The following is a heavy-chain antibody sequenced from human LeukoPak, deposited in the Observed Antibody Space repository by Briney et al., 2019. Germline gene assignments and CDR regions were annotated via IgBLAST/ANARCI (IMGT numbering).Heavy chain of an antibody. Sequence: SVKVSCKASGGTFSSYTISWVRQAPGQGLEWMGRIIPILGIANYAQKFQGRVTITADKSTSTAYMELSSLRSEDTAVYYCARDQVGVVADDAFDIWGQGTMVTVSS. CDR3: ARDQVGVVADDAFDI. CDR1: GGTFSSYT. J-gene: IGHJ3*02. D-gene: IGHD2-15*01. CDR2: IIPILGIA. V-gene: IGHV1-69*04.